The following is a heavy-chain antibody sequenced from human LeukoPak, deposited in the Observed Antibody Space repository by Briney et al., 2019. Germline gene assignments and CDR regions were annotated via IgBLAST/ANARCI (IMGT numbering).Heavy chain of an antibody. CDR2: ISAYNGNT. J-gene: IGHJ6*03. Sequence: ASVKASCKASGYTFTGYYMHWVRQAPGQGLEWMGWISAYNGNTKYAQKLQGRVTMTTDTSTSTAYMELRSLRSDDTAVYYCARDRAGGATKYYYYYMDVWGKGTTVTVSS. CDR3: ARDRAGGATKYYYYYMDV. V-gene: IGHV1-18*04. CDR1: GYTFTGYY. D-gene: IGHD1-26*01.